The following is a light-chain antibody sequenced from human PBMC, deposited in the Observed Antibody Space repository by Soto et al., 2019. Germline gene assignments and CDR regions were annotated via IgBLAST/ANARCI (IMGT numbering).Light chain of an antibody. CDR2: ATS. CDR1: QSVSTSY. V-gene: IGKV3-20*01. CDR3: HQYGTSPRT. Sequence: EIVLTQSPGTLSLSPGERATLSCRASQSVSTSYLTWYQQKPGQAPRLLIYATSNRATGIPDRFSGSGSGTDFTLTISRLEPEDFAVYYCHQYGTSPRTFGQGTKVDI. J-gene: IGKJ1*01.